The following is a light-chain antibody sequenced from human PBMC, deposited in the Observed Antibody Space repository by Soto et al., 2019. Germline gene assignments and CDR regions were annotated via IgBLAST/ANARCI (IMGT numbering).Light chain of an antibody. J-gene: IGLJ2*01. Sequence: QSVLTQPSSVSGAPGRRVTISCTGSSSNIGAGYDVHWYQQLPGTAPKLLIYGNSNRPSGVPDRFSGSKSGTSASLAITGLQAEDEADYYCQSYDSSLSGYVVFAGGTKLTVL. CDR2: GNS. CDR1: SSNIGAGYD. V-gene: IGLV1-40*01. CDR3: QSYDSSLSGYVV.